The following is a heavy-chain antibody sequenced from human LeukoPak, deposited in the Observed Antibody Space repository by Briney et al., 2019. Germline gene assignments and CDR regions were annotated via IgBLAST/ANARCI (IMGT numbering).Heavy chain of an antibody. D-gene: IGHD3-10*01. V-gene: IGHV3-48*02. CDR2: ISSSGSTI. CDR3: ARDSFYYGSGSHNYFDY. Sequence: GSLRLPCAASGFTFSSYSMNWVRQAPGKGLEWVSYISSSGSTIYYADSVKGRFTISRDNAKNSLYLQMNSLRDEDTAVYFCARDSFYYGSGSHNYFDYWGQGTLVTVSS. CDR1: GFTFSSYS. J-gene: IGHJ4*02.